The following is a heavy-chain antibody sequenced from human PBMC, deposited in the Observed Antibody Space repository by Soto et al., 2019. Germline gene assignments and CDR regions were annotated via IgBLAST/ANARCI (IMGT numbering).Heavy chain of an antibody. CDR2: IIPIFGTA. D-gene: IGHD1-26*01. J-gene: IGHJ4*02. CDR3: ARGAVGATDTFDY. V-gene: IGHV1-69*13. Sequence: SVKVSCKASGGTFSSYAISWVRQAPGQGLEWMGGIIPIFGTANYAQKFQGRVTITADESTSTAYMELSSLRSEDTAVYYCARGAVGATDTFDYWGQGTLVTVSS. CDR1: GGTFSSYA.